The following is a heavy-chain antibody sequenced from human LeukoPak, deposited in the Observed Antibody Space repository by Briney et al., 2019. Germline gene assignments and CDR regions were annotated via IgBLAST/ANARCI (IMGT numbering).Heavy chain of an antibody. J-gene: IGHJ6*02. D-gene: IGHD5-18*01. Sequence: AASVKVSCKASGGTFSSDAISWVRQAPGQGLEWMGRIIPILGIANYAQKFQGRVTITADKSTSTAYMELSSLRSEDTAVYYCASSNVDTAMPDYYYYYGMDVWGQGTTVTVSS. CDR2: IIPILGIA. V-gene: IGHV1-69*04. CDR3: ASSNVDTAMPDYYYYYGMDV. CDR1: GGTFSSDA.